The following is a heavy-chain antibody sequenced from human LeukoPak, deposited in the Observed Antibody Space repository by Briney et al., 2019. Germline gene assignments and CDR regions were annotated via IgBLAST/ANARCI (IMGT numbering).Heavy chain of an antibody. CDR1: GGTFSSYA. V-gene: IGHV1-69*13. J-gene: IGHJ4*02. Sequence: ASVKVSCKASGGTFSSYAISWVRQAPGQGLEWMRGIIPIFGTANYAQKFQGRVTITADESTSTAYMELSSLRSEDTAVYYCARDALSGSFFDYWGQGTLVTVSS. D-gene: IGHD3-10*01. CDR2: IIPIFGTA. CDR3: ARDALSGSFFDY.